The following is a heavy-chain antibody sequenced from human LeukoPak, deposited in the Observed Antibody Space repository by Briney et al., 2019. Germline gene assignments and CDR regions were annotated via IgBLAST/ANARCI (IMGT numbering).Heavy chain of an antibody. V-gene: IGHV4-59*12. D-gene: IGHD2/OR15-2a*01. CDR2: IHYSGST. CDR3: ARGNYLDYYYYYGMDV. CDR1: GGSISNYH. J-gene: IGHJ6*02. Sequence: PSETLSLTCTVSGGSISNYHWSWIRQPPGKGLEWIGYIHYSGSTNYNPSLKSRVTISVDTSKNQFSLKLSSVTAADTAVYYCARGNYLDYYYYYGMDVWGQGTTVTVSS.